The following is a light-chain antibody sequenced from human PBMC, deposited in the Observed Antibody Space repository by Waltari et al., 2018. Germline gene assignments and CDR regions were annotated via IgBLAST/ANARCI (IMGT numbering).Light chain of an antibody. CDR2: LEGSGKY. Sequence: QPVLTQSSSASASLGSSVKLTCALRSGHSTNIIAWPQQQPGKAPRVLMQLEGSGKYQKGSGVPDRFSGSSSGADRYLTISNLQSEDEADYYCETWVSHTHAFGGGTKLTVL. V-gene: IGLV4-60*03. CDR1: SGHSTNI. CDR3: ETWVSHTHA. J-gene: IGLJ2*01.